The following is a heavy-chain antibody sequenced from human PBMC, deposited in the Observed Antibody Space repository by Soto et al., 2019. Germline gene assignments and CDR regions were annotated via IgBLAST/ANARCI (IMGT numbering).Heavy chain of an antibody. Sequence: EVQLVESGGGVVQPGGSLRLSCITSGITFRCYGMSWVRQAPGKGLEWVANIKEDGTDTHYVDSVKGRFTISRDNAKNSMYLQMDNLRAEEMSLYYCARYSRSGAAGTDLDYWGLGTLVPVS. CDR2: IKEDGTDT. CDR3: ARYSRSGAAGTDLDY. J-gene: IGHJ4*02. CDR1: GITFRCYG. D-gene: IGHD6-13*01. V-gene: IGHV3-7*01.